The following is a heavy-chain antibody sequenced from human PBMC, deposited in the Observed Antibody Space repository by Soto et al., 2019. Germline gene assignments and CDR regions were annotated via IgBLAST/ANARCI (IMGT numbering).Heavy chain of an antibody. J-gene: IGHJ3*02. CDR2: IYPGDSDT. CDR3: ARLSSSWPHAFDI. D-gene: IGHD6-13*01. V-gene: IGHV5-51*01. Sequence: WRGSGGRSTSYWSGRMSKKPGKGLEWMGIIYPGDSDTRYSPSFQGQVTISADKSISTTYLQWSSLKASDTAMYYCARLSSSWPHAFDIWDQGTMVTVSS. CDR1: GGRSTSYW.